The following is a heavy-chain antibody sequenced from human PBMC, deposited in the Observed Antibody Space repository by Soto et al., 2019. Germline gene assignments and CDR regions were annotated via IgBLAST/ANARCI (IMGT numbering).Heavy chain of an antibody. J-gene: IGHJ5*02. D-gene: IGHD4-4*01. CDR3: ARHGNIQYNWFDP. CDR1: GGSISGYY. V-gene: IGHV4-59*08. Sequence: SETLSLTCTVSGGSISGYYWSWIRQPPGKGLEWIGYIYYSGSTNYNPSLKSRVTISVDTSKNQFSLKLSSVTAADTAVYFCARHGNIQYNWFDPWGQGTLVTVSS. CDR2: IYYSGST.